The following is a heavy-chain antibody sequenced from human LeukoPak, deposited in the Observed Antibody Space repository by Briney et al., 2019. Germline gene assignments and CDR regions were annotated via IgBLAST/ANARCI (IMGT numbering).Heavy chain of an antibody. Sequence: SETLSLTCTVSGGSIRSYYWSWIRQPAREGLGWIGRINTSGSSNYNPSLTSRVTMSVDTSKNQFSLKLSSVTAADTAVDYCARDEQQLVPRGMDVWGQGTTVPVS. V-gene: IGHV4-4*07. D-gene: IGHD6-13*01. CDR1: GGSIRSYY. J-gene: IGHJ6*02. CDR2: INTSGSS. CDR3: ARDEQQLVPRGMDV.